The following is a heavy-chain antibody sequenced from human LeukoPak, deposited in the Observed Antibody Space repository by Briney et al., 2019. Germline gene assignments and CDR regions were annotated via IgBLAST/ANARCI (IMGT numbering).Heavy chain of an antibody. V-gene: IGHV3-7*02. Sequence: GGSLRLSRAASGFTFSNSGMSWVRQAPGKGLEWVANINQDGSEKNCVDSVKGRFTISRDNAKNSLYLQMNSLRAEDTAVYYCANNRASLDYWGQGTLVTVSS. CDR2: INQDGSEK. J-gene: IGHJ4*02. CDR3: ANNRASLDY. CDR1: GFTFSNSG. D-gene: IGHD2/OR15-2a*01.